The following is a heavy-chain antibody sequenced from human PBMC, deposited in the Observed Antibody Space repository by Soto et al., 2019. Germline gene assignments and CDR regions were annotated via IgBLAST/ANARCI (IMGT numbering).Heavy chain of an antibody. D-gene: IGHD3-3*01. CDR3: ARHDRYYDFWNPYYGMDV. CDR2: IYYSGST. V-gene: IGHV4-39*01. CDR1: GGSISSSSYY. J-gene: IGHJ6*02. Sequence: SETLSLTCTVSGGSISSSSYYWGWIRQPPGKGLEWIGSIYYSGSTYYNPSLKSRVTISVDTSKNQFSLKLSSVTAADTAVYYCARHDRYYDFWNPYYGMDVWGQGTTVTVSS.